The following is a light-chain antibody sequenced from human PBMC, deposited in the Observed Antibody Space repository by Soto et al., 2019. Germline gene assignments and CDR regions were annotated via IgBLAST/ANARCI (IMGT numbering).Light chain of an antibody. V-gene: IGLV3-21*04. Sequence: LTQPPSVSVAPEKTATITCGGDNIGINAVHWYQQKPGQAPLLVVYYDSDRPSGIPERFSGSTSGNTATLTISRVEAGDEAYYYCQLWNSSRDQGVFGGGTKLTDL. CDR3: QLWNSSRDQGV. J-gene: IGLJ3*02. CDR1: NIGINA. CDR2: YDS.